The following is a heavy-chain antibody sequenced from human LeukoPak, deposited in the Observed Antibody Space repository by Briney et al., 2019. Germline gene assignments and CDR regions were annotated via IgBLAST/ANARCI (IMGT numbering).Heavy chain of an antibody. CDR3: ARVIGAVAGTLDY. J-gene: IGHJ4*02. V-gene: IGHV4-59*01. Sequence: PSETLSLTCTVSGVSISSYYWSWIRQPPGKGLEWIGYIYYSGRTNYNPSLKSRVTISVDTSKSQFSLKLSSVTAADTAVYYCARVIGAVAGTLDYWGQGTLVTVSS. CDR2: IYYSGRT. D-gene: IGHD6-19*01. CDR1: GVSISSYY.